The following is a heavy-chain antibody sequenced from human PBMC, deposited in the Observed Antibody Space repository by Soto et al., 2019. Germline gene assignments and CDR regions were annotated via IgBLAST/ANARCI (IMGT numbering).Heavy chain of an antibody. CDR3: ARRSSSWYFDY. Sequence: EVQLLESGGGLVQPGGSLRLSCAASGFTFSNYAMNWVRQAPGKGLEWVSVISGSGGSTYYADSVKARFTISRDNSKNTLYLKMNSLRAEDTAVYYCARRSSSWYFDYWGQGTLVTVSS. CDR1: GFTFSNYA. CDR2: ISGSGGST. D-gene: IGHD6-13*01. J-gene: IGHJ4*02. V-gene: IGHV3-23*01.